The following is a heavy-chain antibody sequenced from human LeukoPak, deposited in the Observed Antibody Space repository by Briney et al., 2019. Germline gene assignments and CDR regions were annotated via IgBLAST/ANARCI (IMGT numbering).Heavy chain of an antibody. V-gene: IGHV1-46*01. J-gene: IGHJ4*02. CDR3: ARGIVVVITPAQDHLDY. D-gene: IGHD3-22*01. Sequence: ASVKVSCKASGYTFTSYYMHWVRQAPGQGLEWMGIISPSGGSTSYAQKFQGRVTMTRDTSTSTVYMELSSLRSEDTAVYYCARGIVVVITPAQDHLDYWGQGTLVTVSS. CDR1: GYTFTSYY. CDR2: ISPSGGST.